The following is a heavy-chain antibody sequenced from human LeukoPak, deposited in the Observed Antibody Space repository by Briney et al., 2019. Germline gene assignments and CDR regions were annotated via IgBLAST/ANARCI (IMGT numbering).Heavy chain of an antibody. D-gene: IGHD1-26*01. CDR1: GFTFSDYY. Sequence: GGSLRLSCAASGFTFSDYYMSWLRQAPGQGLEWVSYISSSGSTIYYADSVKGRFTISRDNAKNSLYLQMNSLRAEDTAVYYCARDWYSGSYPLDYWGQGTLVTVSS. CDR3: ARDWYSGSYPLDY. CDR2: ISSSGSTI. J-gene: IGHJ4*02. V-gene: IGHV3-11*04.